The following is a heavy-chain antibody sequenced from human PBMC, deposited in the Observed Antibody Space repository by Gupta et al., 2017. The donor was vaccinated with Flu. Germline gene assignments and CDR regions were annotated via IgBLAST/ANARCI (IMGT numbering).Heavy chain of an antibody. CDR3: ARGGYCSSTSPLCWRSGFDP. CDR1: GFTFSSYA. CDR2: ISYDGSNK. V-gene: IGHV3-30-3*01. J-gene: IGHJ5*02. Sequence: QVQLVESGGGVVQPGRSLRLSCAASGFTFSSYAMHWVRQAPGKGLEWVAVISYDGSNKYYADSVKGRFTISRDNSKNTLYLQMNSLRAEDTAVYYCARGGYCSSTSPLCWRSGFDPWGQGTLVTVSS. D-gene: IGHD2-2*01.